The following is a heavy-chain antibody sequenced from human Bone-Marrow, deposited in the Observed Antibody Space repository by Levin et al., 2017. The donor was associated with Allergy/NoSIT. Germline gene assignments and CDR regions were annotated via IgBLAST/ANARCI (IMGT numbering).Heavy chain of an antibody. CDR1: GGTFSSYA. V-gene: IGHV1-69*13. Sequence: ASVKVSCKASGGTFSSYAISWVRQAPGQGLEWMGGIIPIFGTANYAQKFQGRVTITADESTSTAYMELSSLRSEDTAVYYCARGYSSGWEDAFDIWGQGTMVTVSS. CDR2: IIPIFGTA. CDR3: ARGYSSGWEDAFDI. D-gene: IGHD6-19*01. J-gene: IGHJ3*02.